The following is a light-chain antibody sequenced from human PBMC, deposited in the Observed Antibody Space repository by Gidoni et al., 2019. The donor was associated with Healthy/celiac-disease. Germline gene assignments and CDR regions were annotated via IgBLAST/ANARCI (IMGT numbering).Light chain of an antibody. CDR3: QQYYSYHWT. CDR2: AAS. J-gene: IGKJ1*01. CDR1: QGISSY. V-gene: IGKV1-8*01. Sequence: AIRMTQSPSSFSASTGDRVTITCRASQGISSYLAWYQQKPGKAPKLLIYAASTLQSGVPSRFSGSGSGTDFTLTISCLQSEDFATYYCQQYYSYHWTFGQXTKVEIK.